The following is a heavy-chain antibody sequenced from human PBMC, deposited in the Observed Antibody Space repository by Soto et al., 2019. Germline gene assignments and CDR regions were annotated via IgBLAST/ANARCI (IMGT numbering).Heavy chain of an antibody. J-gene: IGHJ4*02. CDR1: GFTFSSYA. CDR3: AKSRMDIAAAVFSFDY. Sequence: GGSLRLSCAASGFTFSSYAMSWVRQAPGKGLEWVSAISGSGGSTYYADSVKGRFTISRDNSKNTLYLQMNSLRAEDTAVYYCAKSRMDIAAAVFSFDYWGQGTLVTVSS. CDR2: ISGSGGST. D-gene: IGHD6-13*01. V-gene: IGHV3-23*01.